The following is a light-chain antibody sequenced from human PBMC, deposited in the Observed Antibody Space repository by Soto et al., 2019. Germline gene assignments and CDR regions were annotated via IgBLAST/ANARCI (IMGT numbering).Light chain of an antibody. CDR2: GAS. Sequence: EIVMTQSPATLSVSPGERATLSCRASQSVSNNLAWYHQKPGQAPRLLIYGASTRATGIPARFSGSGSETEFTITIRSLQSKDSAVYYCQQYNTSWTFGQRTKVEIK. CDR3: QQYNTSWT. J-gene: IGKJ1*01. CDR1: QSVSNN. V-gene: IGKV3-15*01.